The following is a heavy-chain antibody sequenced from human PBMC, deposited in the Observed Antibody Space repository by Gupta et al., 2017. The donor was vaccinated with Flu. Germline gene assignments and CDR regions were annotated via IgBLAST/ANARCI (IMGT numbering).Heavy chain of an antibody. J-gene: IGHJ4*02. CDR2: SKNRATSYTT. D-gene: IGHD3-22*01. V-gene: IGHV3-72*01. CDR3: TRLNFYDGSGYYNDF. CDR1: GFTLSDNN. Sequence: EVQLVESGGGLVQPGGSLRLSCVVSGFTLSDNNLDWVRQTPGKGLEWIGRSKNRATSYTTVYAASVEGRFTFSRDDSKNSVNLQMNSLKTEDTAVYYCTRLNFYDGSGYYNDFWGQGTLVAVSS.